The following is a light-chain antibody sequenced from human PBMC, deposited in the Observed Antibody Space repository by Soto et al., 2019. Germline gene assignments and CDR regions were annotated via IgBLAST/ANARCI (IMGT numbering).Light chain of an antibody. J-gene: IGKJ1*01. V-gene: IGKV3-20*01. CDR1: QSVSSSY. CDR3: QQYGSSPWT. CDR2: SAS. Sequence: EIVLTQSPGTLSLSPGERATLSCRASQSVSSSYLAWYQQKPGQDPRLLIYSASSRATGIPDRFSGSGSGTDFTLTISRLEPEDFAVYYCQQYGSSPWTFGQGTKVEIK.